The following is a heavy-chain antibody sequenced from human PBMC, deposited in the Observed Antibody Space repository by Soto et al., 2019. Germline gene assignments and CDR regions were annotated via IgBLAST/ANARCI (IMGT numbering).Heavy chain of an antibody. CDR2: VHFSGST. D-gene: IGHD5-18*01. J-gene: IGHJ4*02. CDR1: GGSIGSGGDF. CDR3: AREGDTAMIQHHLPY. Sequence: PSETMSLTCPVSGGSIGSGGDFWSWIRQPPGKGLEWIGYVHFSGSTYSTPSLRSRVTMSVDTSKNQFSLKLSSVTAADTAVYYCAREGDTAMIQHHLPYWGQGTLVTVSS. V-gene: IGHV4-30-4*01.